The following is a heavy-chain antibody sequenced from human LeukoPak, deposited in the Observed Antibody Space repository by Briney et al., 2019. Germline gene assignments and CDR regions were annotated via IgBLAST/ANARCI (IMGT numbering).Heavy chain of an antibody. D-gene: IGHD4/OR15-4a*01. Sequence: ASVKVSXKASGYTFTGYYMHWVRLAPGQGLEWMGWINPNSGGTNYAQKFQGRVTMTRDTSISTACMELSRLRSDDTAVYYCARADEYGYFDYWGQGTLVTVSS. J-gene: IGHJ4*02. V-gene: IGHV1-2*02. CDR1: GYTFTGYY. CDR3: ARADEYGYFDY. CDR2: INPNSGGT.